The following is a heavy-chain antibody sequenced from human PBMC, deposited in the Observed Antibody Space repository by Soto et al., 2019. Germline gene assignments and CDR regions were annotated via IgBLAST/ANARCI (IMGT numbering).Heavy chain of an antibody. CDR1: VGTFSSYA. Sequence: QVQLVQSWAEVKKPRSSVKVSCTAAVGTFSSYAISWVRQAPGQGPEWMGGIIPIFGTANYAQKVQGRVTITADESTSTGYMELSSLRSEDTAVYYCARSQGGSSSLDIYYYYYYGMDVWGQGTTVTVSS. CDR2: IIPIFGTA. CDR3: ARSQGGSSSLDIYYYYYYGMDV. J-gene: IGHJ6*02. D-gene: IGHD2-15*01. V-gene: IGHV1-69*01.